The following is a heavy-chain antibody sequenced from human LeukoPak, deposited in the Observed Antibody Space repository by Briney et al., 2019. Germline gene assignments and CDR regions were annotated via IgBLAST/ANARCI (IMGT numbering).Heavy chain of an antibody. D-gene: IGHD3-16*01. CDR2: ISFDGSNK. Sequence: GESLKISCAASGFTFSSYAMNWVRQAPGKGLEWVALISFDGSNKYYADSVKGRFTVSRDNSKNTLYLQMNSLRAEDTAVYYCARDGGEGMDVWGQGTTVTVSS. CDR1: GFTFSSYA. CDR3: ARDGGEGMDV. J-gene: IGHJ6*02. V-gene: IGHV3-30*14.